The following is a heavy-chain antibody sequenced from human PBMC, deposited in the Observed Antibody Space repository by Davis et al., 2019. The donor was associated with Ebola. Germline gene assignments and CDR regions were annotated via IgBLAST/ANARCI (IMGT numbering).Heavy chain of an antibody. CDR1: GASISDYY. J-gene: IGHJ4*02. V-gene: IGHV4-59*08. D-gene: IGHD5-24*01. CDR3: ASSGDGNMWYRYFDN. Sequence: PSETLSLTCTVSGASISDYYWSWIRQAPGKGLEWIGYIYYGGIVKYNPSLKSRVAISMDSSKNQFSLNLTSVSAADTAFYVCASSGDGNMWYRYFDNWGQGTLVTVSS. CDR2: IYYGGIV.